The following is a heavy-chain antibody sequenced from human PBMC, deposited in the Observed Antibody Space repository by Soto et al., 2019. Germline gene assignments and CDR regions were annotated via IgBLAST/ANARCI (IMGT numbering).Heavy chain of an antibody. CDR1: GFTFDDYA. CDR3: AKDGYCSGGSCYGNYYYMDV. V-gene: IGHV3-9*01. J-gene: IGHJ6*03. CDR2: ISWNSGSI. Sequence: GGSLRLSCAASGFTFDDYAMHWVRQAPGKGLEWVSGISWNSGSIGYADSVKGRFTISRDNAKNSLYLQMNSLRAEDTALYYCAKDGYCSGGSCYGNYYYMDVWGKGTTVTVSS. D-gene: IGHD2-15*01.